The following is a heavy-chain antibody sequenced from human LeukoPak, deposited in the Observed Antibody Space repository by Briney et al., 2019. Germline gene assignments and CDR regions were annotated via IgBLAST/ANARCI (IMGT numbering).Heavy chain of an antibody. CDR1: GGTFSSYA. J-gene: IGHJ3*02. CDR2: IIPIFGTA. V-gene: IGHV1-69*06. Sequence: GASVKVSCKASGGTFSSYAISWVRQAPGQGLEWMGGIIPIFGTANYAQKFQGRVTITADKSTSTAYMELSSLRSEDTAVYYCARDSEFYDYGGNFAFDIWGQGTMVTVSS. D-gene: IGHD4-23*01. CDR3: ARDSEFYDYGGNFAFDI.